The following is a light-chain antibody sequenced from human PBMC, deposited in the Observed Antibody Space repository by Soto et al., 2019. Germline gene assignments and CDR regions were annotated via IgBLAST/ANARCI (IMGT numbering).Light chain of an antibody. Sequence: IQLTQSPSSLSGSGGERGNITCRGSQDLRGALAWYQQKPGKAPKILIYDVSTLESGVPSRFSGSSSGTDFTLTISSLQPVDFATYYCQQFNSYPITFGQGTRLEIK. V-gene: IGKV1-13*02. J-gene: IGKJ5*01. CDR2: DVS. CDR1: QDLRGA. CDR3: QQFNSYPIT.